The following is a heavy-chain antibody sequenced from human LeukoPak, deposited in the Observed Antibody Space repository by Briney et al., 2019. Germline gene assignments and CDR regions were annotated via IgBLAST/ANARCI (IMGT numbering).Heavy chain of an antibody. V-gene: IGHV3-23*01. D-gene: IGHD4-17*01. Sequence: GGSLRLSCAASGLTFSNYAMSWVRQAPGKGLEWVSAISGSGGSTYYADSVKGRFTISRDNSKNTLYLQMNSLRAEDTAVYYCARDPENGDYYFDYWGQGTLVTVSS. CDR1: GLTFSNYA. J-gene: IGHJ4*02. CDR2: ISGSGGST. CDR3: ARDPENGDYYFDY.